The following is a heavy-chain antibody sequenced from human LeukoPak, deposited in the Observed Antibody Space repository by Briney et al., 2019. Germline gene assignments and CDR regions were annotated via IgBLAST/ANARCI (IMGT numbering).Heavy chain of an antibody. CDR3: AREEDTAMDAFDC. CDR2: IIPILGIA. Sequence: SVKVSCKASGGTFSSYAISWVRQAPGQGLEWMGRIIPILGIANYAQKFQGRVTITADKSTSTAYMELSSLRSEDTAVYYCAREEDTAMDAFDCWGQGTLVTVSS. J-gene: IGHJ4*02. CDR1: GGTFSSYA. D-gene: IGHD5-18*01. V-gene: IGHV1-69*04.